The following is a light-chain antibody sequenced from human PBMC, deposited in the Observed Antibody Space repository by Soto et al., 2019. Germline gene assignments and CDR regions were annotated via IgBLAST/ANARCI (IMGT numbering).Light chain of an antibody. J-gene: IGKJ2*01. Sequence: EIVLTQSPATLSLSPGERATLSCRASQSVSSYLAWYQQKPGQAPRLLIYGASNRATGIPARFSGSGSGTDFALTLSSLEPEDFAVYYCQHRSNWPPSTFGQGTKLEIK. CDR1: QSVSSY. CDR2: GAS. CDR3: QHRSNWPPST. V-gene: IGKV3-11*01.